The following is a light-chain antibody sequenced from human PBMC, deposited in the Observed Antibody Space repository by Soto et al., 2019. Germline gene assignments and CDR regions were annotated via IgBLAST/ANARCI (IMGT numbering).Light chain of an antibody. CDR3: QQTDSFPRT. Sequence: DIQMTQSPSSLSASVGDRVTITGRASQSISSYLNWYQHKPGKAPKLLIYAASSLQTGVPSRFSGSRSGTDFALTISSLQREDFATYYCQQTDSFPRTFGQGTKVEMK. CDR1: QSISSY. V-gene: IGKV1-39*01. J-gene: IGKJ1*01. CDR2: AAS.